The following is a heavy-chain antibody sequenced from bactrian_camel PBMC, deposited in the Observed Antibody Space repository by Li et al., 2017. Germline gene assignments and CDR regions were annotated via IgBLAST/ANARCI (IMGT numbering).Heavy chain of an antibody. CDR3: AADASPDFACRSLQAVTFGY. Sequence: HVQLVESGGGAVQSGGSLRLSCVASEYVLNVYCLGWFRQAPGREREGVAGLLRDGSSTYAESVKGRFTISQDTAKNTLYLQMNNLQPEDTARYYCAADASPDFACRSLQAVTFGYWGQGTQVTVS. V-gene: IGHV3S53*01. D-gene: IGHD2*01. J-gene: IGHJ6*01. CDR2: LLRDGSS. CDR1: EYVLNVYC.